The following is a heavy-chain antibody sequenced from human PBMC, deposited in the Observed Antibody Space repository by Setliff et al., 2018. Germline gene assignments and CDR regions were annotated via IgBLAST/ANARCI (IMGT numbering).Heavy chain of an antibody. D-gene: IGHD3-22*01. J-gene: IGHJ3*02. CDR2: IKRITDSGTT. CDR1: GFTFSSYS. V-gene: IGHV3-15*01. CDR3: TTDPDRDEDAFDI. Sequence: GGSLRLSCAASGFTFSSYSMNWVRQAPVKGLEWVGHIKRITDSGTTDHAAPVKGRFTVSRDDSISTLYLQMNSLKTEDTAVYYCTTDPDRDEDAFDIWGQGTMVTV.